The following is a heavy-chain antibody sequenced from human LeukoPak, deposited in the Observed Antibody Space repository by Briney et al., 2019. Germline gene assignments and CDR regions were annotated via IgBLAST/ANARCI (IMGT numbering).Heavy chain of an antibody. D-gene: IGHD3-9*01. J-gene: IGHJ3*02. CDR2: INPNSGGT. CDR1: GYTFTGYY. CDR3: ARSVLRYFDWLSDAFDI. V-gene: IGHV1-2*02. Sequence: GSVKVSCKASGYTFTGYYMHWVRQAPGQGLEWMGWINPNSGGTNYAQKFQGRVTMTRDTSISTAYMELSRLRSDDTAVYYCARSVLRYFDWLSDAFDIWGQGTMVTVSS.